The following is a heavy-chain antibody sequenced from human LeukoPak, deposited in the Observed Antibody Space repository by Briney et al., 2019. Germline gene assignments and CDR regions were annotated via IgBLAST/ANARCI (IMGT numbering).Heavy chain of an antibody. CDR1: GGSISSYY. Sequence: SETLSLTCTVSGGSISSYYWGWIRQPPGKGLEWIGSIYHSGSTYYNPSLKSRVTISVDTSKNQFSLKLSSVTAADTAVYYCARHDYEAAFDIWGQGTMVTVSS. V-gene: IGHV4-38-2*02. CDR2: IYHSGST. CDR3: ARHDYEAAFDI. D-gene: IGHD4-17*01. J-gene: IGHJ3*02.